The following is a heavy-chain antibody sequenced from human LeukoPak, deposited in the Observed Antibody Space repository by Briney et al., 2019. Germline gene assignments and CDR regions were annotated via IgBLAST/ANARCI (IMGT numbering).Heavy chain of an antibody. CDR3: AREASDYYDSSGYYSFDY. Sequence: PGGSLRLSCAASGFTFSSYWMSWVRQAPGKGLEWVANIKQDGSEKYYVDSVKGRFTISRDNAKNSLYLQMNSLRAEDTAVYYCAREASDYYDSSGYYSFDYWGQGTLVNVSS. J-gene: IGHJ4*02. CDR2: IKQDGSEK. D-gene: IGHD3-22*01. CDR1: GFTFSSYW. V-gene: IGHV3-7*01.